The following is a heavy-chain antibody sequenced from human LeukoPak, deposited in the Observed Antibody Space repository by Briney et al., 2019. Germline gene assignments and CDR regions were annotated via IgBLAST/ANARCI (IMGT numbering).Heavy chain of an antibody. D-gene: IGHD3-10*01. CDR2: IDPSDSYT. V-gene: IGHV5-10-1*01. CDR1: GYSFTSYW. Sequence: GESLKISCKGSGYSFTSYWISWVRQMPGKGLEWMGRIDPSDSYTNYSPSFQGHVTISADKSISTAYLQWSSLKASDTAMYYCARPGGSGSYTYGMDVWGQGTTVTVSS. CDR3: ARPGGSGSYTYGMDV. J-gene: IGHJ6*02.